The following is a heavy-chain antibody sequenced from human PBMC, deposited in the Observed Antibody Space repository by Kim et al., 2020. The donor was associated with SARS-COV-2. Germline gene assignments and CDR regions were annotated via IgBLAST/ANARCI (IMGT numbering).Heavy chain of an antibody. J-gene: IGHJ4*02. CDR2: MNPNSGNT. CDR3: ARGPYYDILTGYSQYYFDY. D-gene: IGHD3-9*01. Sequence: ASVKVSCKASGYTFTSYDINWVRQATGQGLEWMGWMNPNSGNTGYAQKFQGRVTMTRNTSISTAYMELSSLRSEDTAVYYCARGPYYDILTGYSQYYFDYWGQGTLVTVSS. V-gene: IGHV1-8*01. CDR1: GYTFTSYD.